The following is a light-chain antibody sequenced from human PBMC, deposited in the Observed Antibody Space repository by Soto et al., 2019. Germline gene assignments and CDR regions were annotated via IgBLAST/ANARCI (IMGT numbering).Light chain of an antibody. CDR3: CSYAGSYTHYV. CDR1: SSDVGGDNY. Sequence: QSALTQPRSVSGXXXXSVXXXCTGTSSDVGGDNYVSWYQQHPGKAPKLMIYDVSKRPSGVPDRFSGSKSGNTASLTISGRQAEDEADYYCCSYAGSYTHYVFGTGTKVTVL. CDR2: DVS. V-gene: IGLV2-11*01. J-gene: IGLJ1*01.